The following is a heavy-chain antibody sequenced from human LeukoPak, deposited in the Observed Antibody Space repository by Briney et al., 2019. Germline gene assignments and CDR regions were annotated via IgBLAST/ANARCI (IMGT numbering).Heavy chain of an antibody. CDR2: ISSNGGYI. V-gene: IGHV3-64*01. CDR3: ARGRKSGTYKYYFDY. CDR1: GFSFSTYA. J-gene: IGHJ4*02. D-gene: IGHD1-26*01. Sequence: GGSLGLSCAGSGFSFSTYALHWVRQAPGKGLEYVSGISSNGGYIYYSNTVKGRFTISRDNSKNTVYLQMGSLRAEDMAVYYCARGRKSGTYKYYFDYWGQGTLVTVSP.